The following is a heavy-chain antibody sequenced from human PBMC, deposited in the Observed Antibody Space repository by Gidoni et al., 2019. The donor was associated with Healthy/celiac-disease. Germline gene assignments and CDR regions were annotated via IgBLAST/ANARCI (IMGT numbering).Heavy chain of an antibody. V-gene: IGHV4-34*01. CDR2: INHSGST. CDR1: GGSFSGYY. Sequence: QVQLQQWGAGLLKPSETLSLTCAVYGGSFSGYYWSWIRQPPGKGLEWIGEINHSGSTNYNPSLKSRVTISVDTSKNQFSLKLSSVTAADTAVYYCARGVAKSWYSSGWYFDLWGRGTLVTVSS. D-gene: IGHD6-19*01. CDR3: ARGVAKSWYSSGWYFDL. J-gene: IGHJ2*01.